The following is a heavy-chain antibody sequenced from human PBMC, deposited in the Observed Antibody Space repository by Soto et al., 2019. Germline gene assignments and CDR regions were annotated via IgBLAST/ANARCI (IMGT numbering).Heavy chain of an antibody. Sequence: SETLSLTCTVSNDSISSYSWGWIRQPPGKGLEWIGCISHSGSTNYNPSLNSRVTMSVDTSKSQLSLNLTSVTAADTAVYYCARCRSDWYFDHWAQGTLVTVSS. D-gene: IGHD2-21*02. CDR2: ISHSGST. CDR1: NDSISSYS. J-gene: IGHJ4*02. V-gene: IGHV4-59*01. CDR3: ARCRSDWYFDH.